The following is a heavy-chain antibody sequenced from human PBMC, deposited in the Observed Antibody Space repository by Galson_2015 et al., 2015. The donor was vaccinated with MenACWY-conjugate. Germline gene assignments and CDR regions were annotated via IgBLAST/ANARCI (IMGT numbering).Heavy chain of an antibody. CDR3: AKGLTLFRGVIITWAFDF. Sequence: SLRLSCAASGFTFNKIDMSWVRQTPGKGLEWVSSISATGGSRFYADSVKGRFTISRDNSKNTLDLQMDSLRVEDTAIYYCAKGLTLFRGVIITWAFDFWGQGSLVTVSS. CDR1: GFTFNKID. CDR2: ISATGGSR. V-gene: IGHV3-23*01. J-gene: IGHJ4*02. D-gene: IGHD3-10*01.